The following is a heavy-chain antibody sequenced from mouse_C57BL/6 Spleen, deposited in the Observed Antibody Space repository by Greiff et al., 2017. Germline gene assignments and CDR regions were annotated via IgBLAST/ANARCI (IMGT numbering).Heavy chain of an antibody. CDR2: IDPSDSYT. V-gene: IGHV1-50*01. CDR3: ARKGPWAY. Sequence: QVQLKQPGAELVKPGASVKLSCKASGYTFTSYWMQWVKQRPGQGLEWIGEIDPSDSYTNYNQKFKGQATLTVDTSSSTAYLQLSSLTSEDSAVYYGARKGPWAYWGKGTLVTVSA. J-gene: IGHJ3*01. CDR1: GYTFTSYW.